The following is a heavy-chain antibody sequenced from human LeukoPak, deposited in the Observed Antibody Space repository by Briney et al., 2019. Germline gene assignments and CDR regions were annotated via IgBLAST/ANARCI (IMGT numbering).Heavy chain of an antibody. J-gene: IGHJ4*02. CDR1: GGSISTNY. Sequence: PSETLSLTCTVSGGSISTNYWSWIRQPPGKGLEWIGYNSGSTNYNPSLKSRVTISVHTSKKQFSLKLNSVTAADTAVYYCARAEEWELPELGYWGQGTLVTVSS. D-gene: IGHD1-26*01. CDR2: NSGST. CDR3: ARAEEWELPELGY. V-gene: IGHV4-59*01.